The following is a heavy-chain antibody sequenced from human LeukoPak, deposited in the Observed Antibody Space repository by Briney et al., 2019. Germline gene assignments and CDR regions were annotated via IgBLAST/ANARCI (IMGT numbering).Heavy chain of an antibody. CDR2: INHSGST. V-gene: IGHV4-34*01. J-gene: IGHJ4*02. D-gene: IGHD2-2*01. Sequence: SETLSLTCAVYGGSFSGYYWSWIRQPPGKGLEWIGEINHSGSTNYNPSLKSRVTISVDTSKNQFSLKLSSVTAADTAVYYCAKMFNADVYFEYWGQGILVTVSS. CDR3: AKMFNADVYFEY. CDR1: GGSFSGYY.